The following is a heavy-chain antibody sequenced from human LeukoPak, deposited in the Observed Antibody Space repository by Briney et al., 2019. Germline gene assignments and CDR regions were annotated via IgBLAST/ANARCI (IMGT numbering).Heavy chain of an antibody. Sequence: GGSLRLSCAASGFTFSDYYMSWIRPAPGKGLEWVSYISSSSSYTNYADSVKGRFTISRDDAKNSLYLQMNSLRAEDTAVYYCARTVYDILTGFDYWGQGTLVTVSS. D-gene: IGHD3-9*01. CDR3: ARTVYDILTGFDY. CDR1: GFTFSDYY. CDR2: ISSSSSYT. V-gene: IGHV3-11*06. J-gene: IGHJ4*02.